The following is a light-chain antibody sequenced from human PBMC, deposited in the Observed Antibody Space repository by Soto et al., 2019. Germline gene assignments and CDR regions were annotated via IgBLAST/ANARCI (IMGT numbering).Light chain of an antibody. CDR2: DAS. V-gene: IGKV1-33*01. Sequence: DIQMTQSPSSLSASVGDRVTITCQASHDISNYLNWYQQKPGKAPKVLNYDASNLETGVPSRFSGSGSGTNFTFTISRLQPEDIATYHCQQFNTLPRCTFGPGTKVDIK. J-gene: IGKJ3*01. CDR3: QQFNTLPRCT. CDR1: HDISNY.